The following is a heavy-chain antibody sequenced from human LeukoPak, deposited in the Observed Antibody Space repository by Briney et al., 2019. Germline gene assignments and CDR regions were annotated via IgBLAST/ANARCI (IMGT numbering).Heavy chain of an antibody. CDR2: IKQDGSEK. CDR1: GFTFSTYW. V-gene: IGHV3-7*01. D-gene: IGHD5-12*01. CDR3: AREFSGYAFDI. J-gene: IGHJ3*02. Sequence: GGSLRLSCAASGFTFSTYWMSWVRQAPGKGLEWVANIKQDGSEKYYVDSVKGRFTISRDNAKNSLYLQMNSLRAEDMAVYYCAREFSGYAFDIWGQGTMVIVSS.